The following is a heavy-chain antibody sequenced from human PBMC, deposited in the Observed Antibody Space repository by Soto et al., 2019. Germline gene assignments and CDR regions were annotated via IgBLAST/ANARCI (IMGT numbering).Heavy chain of an antibody. J-gene: IGHJ6*02. CDR3: ARDQEYYRGSYYYYYGMDV. CDR1: GGSISSGGYY. D-gene: IGHD1-26*01. V-gene: IGHV4-31*03. CDR2: IYYSGST. Sequence: PSETLSLTCTVSGGSISSGGYYWSWIRQHPGKGLEWIGYIYYSGSTYYNPSLKSRVTISVDTSKNQFSLKLSSVTAADTAVYYCARDQEYYRGSYYYYYGMDVWGQGTTVTVSS.